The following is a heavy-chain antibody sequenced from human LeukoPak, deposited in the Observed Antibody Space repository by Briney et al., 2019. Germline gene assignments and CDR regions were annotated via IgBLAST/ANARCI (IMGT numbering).Heavy chain of an antibody. Sequence: ETLSLTCTVSGGSMSSYYWSWVRQAPGKGLEWVSVIYSGGNTYYADSVKGRFTISRDNSKNTVYLQMNSLRAEDTAVYYCARGETSSYDYWGQGTLVTVSS. J-gene: IGHJ4*02. CDR2: IYSGGNT. D-gene: IGHD2-2*01. CDR1: GGSMSSYY. V-gene: IGHV3-53*01. CDR3: ARGETSSYDY.